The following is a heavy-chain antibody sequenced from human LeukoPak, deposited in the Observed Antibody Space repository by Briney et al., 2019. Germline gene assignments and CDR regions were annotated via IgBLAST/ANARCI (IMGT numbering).Heavy chain of an antibody. Sequence: PSQTLSLTCTVSGGSISSGSYYWSWIRQPAGKGLEWIGRIYTSGSTNYNPSLKSRVTISVDTSKNQFSLKLSSVTAADTAVYYCARAQIAAGTPNWFDPWGQGTLVTVSS. D-gene: IGHD6-13*01. CDR3: ARAQIAAGTPNWFDP. J-gene: IGHJ5*02. CDR1: GGSISSGSYY. V-gene: IGHV4-61*02. CDR2: IYTSGST.